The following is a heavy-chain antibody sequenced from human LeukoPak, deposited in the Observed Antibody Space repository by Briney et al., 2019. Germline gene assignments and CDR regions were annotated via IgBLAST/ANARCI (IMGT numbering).Heavy chain of an antibody. CDR1: GGSISSYY. J-gene: IGHJ4*02. Sequence: SETLSLTCTVSGGSISSYYWSWIRQPPGKGLEWIGYIYYSGSTNYNPSLKSRVTISVDTSKNQFSLKLSSVTAADTAVYYCARAQASYCGGDCPFYYWGRGTLVTVSS. CDR3: ARAQASYCGGDCPFYY. V-gene: IGHV4-59*01. D-gene: IGHD2-21*01. CDR2: IYYSGST.